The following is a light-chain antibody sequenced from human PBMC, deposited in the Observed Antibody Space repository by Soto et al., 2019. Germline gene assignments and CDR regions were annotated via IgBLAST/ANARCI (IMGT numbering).Light chain of an antibody. V-gene: IGLV8-61*01. CDR1: SGSVSISYY. Sequence: QAVVTQEPSFSVSPGGTVTLTCGLSSGSVSISYYPSWYQQTPGQAPRPLIYSTDSRSSGVPDRFSGSILGSKAALTITGAQADVESDYYFVLYVGGGIAVFGGGTKLTVL. CDR3: VLYVGGGIAV. CDR2: STD. J-gene: IGLJ2*01.